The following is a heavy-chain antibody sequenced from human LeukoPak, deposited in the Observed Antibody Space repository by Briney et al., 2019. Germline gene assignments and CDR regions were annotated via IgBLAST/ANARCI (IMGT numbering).Heavy chain of an antibody. CDR1: GGSFSGYY. Sequence: SETLSLTCAVYGGSFSGYYWSWIRQPPGKGLEWIGEINHSGSTNYNPSLKSRVTISVDTSKNQFSLKLSSVSAADTAVYYCARAGYGHGYYFDYWGQGTLVTVSS. D-gene: IGHD5-12*01. J-gene: IGHJ4*02. CDR3: ARAGYGHGYYFDY. CDR2: INHSGST. V-gene: IGHV4-34*01.